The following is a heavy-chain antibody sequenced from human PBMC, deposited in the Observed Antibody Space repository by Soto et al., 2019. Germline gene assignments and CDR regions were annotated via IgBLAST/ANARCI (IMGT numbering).Heavy chain of an antibody. Sequence: GGSLRLSCAASGFTFSSYAMHWVRQAPGKGLEWVAVISYDGSNKYYADSVKGRFTISRDNSKNTLYLQMNSLRAEDTAVYSCARDLVSRVVGATTDYWGQGTLVTVSS. CDR2: ISYDGSNK. CDR3: ARDLVSRVVGATTDY. J-gene: IGHJ4*02. D-gene: IGHD1-26*01. V-gene: IGHV3-30*04. CDR1: GFTFSSYA.